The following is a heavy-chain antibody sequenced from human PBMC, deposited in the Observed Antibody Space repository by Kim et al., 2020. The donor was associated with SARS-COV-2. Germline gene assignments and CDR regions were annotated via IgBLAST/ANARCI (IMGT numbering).Heavy chain of an antibody. D-gene: IGHD6-19*01. CDR3: ASRRSSLYYYYYYGMDV. CDR1: GGSFSGYY. Sequence: SETLSLTCAVYGGSFSGYYWSWIRQPPGKGLEWIGEINHSGSTNYNPSLKSRVTISVDTSKNQFSLKLSSVTAADTAVYYCASRRSSLYYYYYYGMDVWGQGTTVTVSS. J-gene: IGHJ6*02. CDR2: INHSGST. V-gene: IGHV4-34*01.